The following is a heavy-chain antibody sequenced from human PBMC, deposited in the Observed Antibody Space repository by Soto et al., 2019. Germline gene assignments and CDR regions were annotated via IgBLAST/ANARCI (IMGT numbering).Heavy chain of an antibody. CDR1: GFSLTTSGVG. CDR3: ARGLRYGGPDY. D-gene: IGHD3-9*01. J-gene: IGHJ4*02. V-gene: IGHV4-31*03. Sequence: KESGPTLVRPTQTLTLTCTFSGFSLTTSGVGVGWIRQHPGKGLEWIGYIYYSGSTYYNPSLKSRVTISVDTAKNPVSLKLSSVTAADTAVYYCARGLRYGGPDYWGQGTLVTVSS. CDR2: IYYSGST.